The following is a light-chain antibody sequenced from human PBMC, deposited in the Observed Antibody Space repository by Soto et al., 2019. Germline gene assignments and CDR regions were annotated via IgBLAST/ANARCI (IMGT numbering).Light chain of an antibody. Sequence: QAVVTQPPSVSGAPGQRVTISCTGSSSNIGAGYDVHWYQQLPGRAPKLLIYGSTNRPSGVPDRISGSKSGTSASLAITGLQAEDEADYYCQSYDNNLSGGVFGGGTKLTVL. J-gene: IGLJ3*02. CDR2: GST. CDR1: SSNIGAGYD. CDR3: QSYDNNLSGGV. V-gene: IGLV1-40*01.